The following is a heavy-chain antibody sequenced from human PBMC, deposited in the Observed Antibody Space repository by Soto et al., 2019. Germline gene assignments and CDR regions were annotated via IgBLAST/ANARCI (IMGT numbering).Heavy chain of an antibody. D-gene: IGHD3-3*01. V-gene: IGHV7-4-1*01. CDR2: SNTNSGNP. Sequence: QVQLGQSGSELKKPGASVQVSCKASGYTFTSDAMKSVRQAPGQVLEWMGWSNTNSGNPTYAQGFTGRFVFYLDTSVSTAYLQICSLEAEDTAVYYRARDNPLSSYYGVWGGYSPRFDPWGQGTLVTVSS. J-gene: IGHJ5*01. CDR1: GYTFTSDA. CDR3: ARDNPLSSYYGVWGGYSPRFDP.